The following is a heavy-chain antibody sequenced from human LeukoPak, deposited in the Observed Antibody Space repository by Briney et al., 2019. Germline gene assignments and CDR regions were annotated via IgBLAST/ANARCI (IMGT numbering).Heavy chain of an antibody. D-gene: IGHD3-22*01. Sequence: PGGSLRLSCAASGFTFSDYYMSWLRQAPWKGLEWVSAISGSGGSTYYADSVKGRFTISRDNSKNTLYLQMNSLRAEDTAVYYCAKGIGKGVTTYYYYGMDVWGQGTTVTVSS. V-gene: IGHV3-23*01. CDR2: ISGSGGST. CDR3: AKGIGKGVTTYYYYGMDV. J-gene: IGHJ6*02. CDR1: GFTFSDYY.